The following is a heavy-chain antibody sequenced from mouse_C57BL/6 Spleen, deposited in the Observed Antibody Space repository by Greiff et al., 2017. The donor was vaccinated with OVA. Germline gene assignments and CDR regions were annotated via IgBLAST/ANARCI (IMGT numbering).Heavy chain of an antibody. CDR3: AGGDLTGAWFAY. CDR2: IYPSDSET. CDR1: GYTFTSYW. Sequence: QVQLQQPGAELVRPGSSVKLSCKASGYTFTSYWMDWVKQRPGQGLEWIGNIYPSDSETHYNQKFKDKATLTVDKSSSTAYMQLSSLTSEDSAVYYCAGGDLTGAWFAYWGQGTLVTVSA. J-gene: IGHJ3*01. D-gene: IGHD4-1*01. V-gene: IGHV1-61*01.